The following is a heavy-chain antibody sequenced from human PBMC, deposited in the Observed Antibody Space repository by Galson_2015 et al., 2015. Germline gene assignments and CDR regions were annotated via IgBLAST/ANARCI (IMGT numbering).Heavy chain of an antibody. V-gene: IGHV4-39*01. J-gene: IGHJ3*01. CDR3: ARNWDSSTLLGNAFDV. Sequence: SESLSLTCPVSGGSISTSTHSWHWMRQHPGKGLEWVGNSHYSVITYYNPSLKGRVSISVDTSKNQFSQMLTTVTAADTALYFCARNWDSSTLLGNAFDVWGQGTVVTVTS. CDR2: SHYSVIT. CDR1: GGSISTSTHS. D-gene: IGHD2-2*01.